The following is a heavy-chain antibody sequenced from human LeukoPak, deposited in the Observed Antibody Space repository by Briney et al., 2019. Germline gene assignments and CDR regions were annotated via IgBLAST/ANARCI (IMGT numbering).Heavy chain of an antibody. CDR1: GYSVTTYW. J-gene: IGHJ4*02. CDR2: IYPGDSDT. Sequence: GESLKISCKGSGYSVTTYWIGWVRQMPGKGLEWMGIIYPGDSDTRYSPSFQGQVTISADKSISTAYLQWSGRKASATALYYSARLPLSSGYYYVDERGQGTLVTVSS. D-gene: IGHD3-22*01. V-gene: IGHV5-51*01. CDR3: ARLPLSSGYYYVDE.